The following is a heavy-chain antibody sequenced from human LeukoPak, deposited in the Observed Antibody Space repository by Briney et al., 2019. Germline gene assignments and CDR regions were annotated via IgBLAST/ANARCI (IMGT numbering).Heavy chain of an antibody. CDR2: IYTSGST. D-gene: IGHD3-9*01. CDR1: GGSISSYY. J-gene: IGHJ4*02. V-gene: IGHV4-4*07. CDR3: ARSPQHFDRLLDGDSHYFFDS. Sequence: PSETLSLTCTVSGGSISSYYWSWIRQPAGKGLEWIGRIYTSGSTYYNPSLKSRVTISVDTSKNQFSLKLNSVTAADTAVYYCARSPQHFDRLLDGDSHYFFDSWGQGTLVTVSS.